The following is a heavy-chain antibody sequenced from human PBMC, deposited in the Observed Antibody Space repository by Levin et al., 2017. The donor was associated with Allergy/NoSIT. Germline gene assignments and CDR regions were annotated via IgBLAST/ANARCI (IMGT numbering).Heavy chain of an antibody. CDR2: ISSSGDST. D-gene: IGHD6-19*01. CDR3: VRGSAVAGSWGDY. J-gene: IGHJ4*02. CDR1: GFTFSSNA. V-gene: IGHV3-64D*08. Sequence: GESLKISCSASGFTFSSNAMHWVRQAPGKGLEFVSAISSSGDSTYYADSVKGRFTISRDNSKNTLYLQMSSLRVEDTAVYYCVRGSAVAGSWGDYWGQGSLVTVSS.